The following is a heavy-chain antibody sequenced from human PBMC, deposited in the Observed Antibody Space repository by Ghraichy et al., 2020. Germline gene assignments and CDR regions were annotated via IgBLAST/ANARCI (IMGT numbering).Heavy chain of an antibody. CDR3: ARDGGYSYGYVWDY. CDR2: ISSSSSYT. CDR1: GFTFSDYY. J-gene: IGHJ4*02. D-gene: IGHD5-18*01. Sequence: GGSLRLSCAASGFTFSDYYMSWIRQAPGKGLEWVSYISSSSSYTNYADSVKGRFTISRDNAKNSLYLQMNSLRAEDTAVYYCARDGGYSYGYVWDYWGQGTLVTVSS. V-gene: IGHV3-11*06.